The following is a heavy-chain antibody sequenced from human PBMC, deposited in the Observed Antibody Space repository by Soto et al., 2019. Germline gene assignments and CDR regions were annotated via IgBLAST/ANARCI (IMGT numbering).Heavy chain of an antibody. Sequence: TGGSLRLSCAASGFTFDDYAMHWVRQGPGKGLEWVSSISWNSGNLGYADYVKGRFTISRDNAKNSLYLQMNSLRGEDTALYYCAKGASTTVFAFNDYWGQGTLVTVSS. CDR3: AKGASTTVFAFNDY. J-gene: IGHJ4*02. D-gene: IGHD4-17*01. CDR1: GFTFDDYA. CDR2: ISWNSGNL. V-gene: IGHV3-9*01.